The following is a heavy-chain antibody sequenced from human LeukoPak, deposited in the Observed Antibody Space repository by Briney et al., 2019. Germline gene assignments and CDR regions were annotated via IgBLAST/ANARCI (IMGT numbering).Heavy chain of an antibody. V-gene: IGHV1-18*01. D-gene: IGHD6-13*01. J-gene: IGHJ5*02. CDR2: ISAYNGNT. CDR1: GYTFTSYG. Sequence: WASVTVSCKASGYTFTSYGISWVRQAPGQGLEWMGCISAYNGNTNYAQKLQGRVTMTTDTSTSTAYMELRSVRSDDTAVYYCARDPIAAAGNLNWFDPWGQGTLVTVSS. CDR3: ARDPIAAAGNLNWFDP.